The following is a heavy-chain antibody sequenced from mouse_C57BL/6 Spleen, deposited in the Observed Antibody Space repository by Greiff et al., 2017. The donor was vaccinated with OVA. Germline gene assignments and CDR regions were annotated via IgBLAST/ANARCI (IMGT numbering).Heavy chain of an antibody. Sequence: EVKLMESGGGLVKPGGSLKLSCAASGFTFSSYAMSWVRQTPEKRLEWVATISDGGSYTYYPDNVKGRFTISRDNAKNNLYLQMSHLKSEDTAMYYCARDETDYYGSSYPRYFDVWGTGTTVTVSS. CDR3: ARDETDYYGSSYPRYFDV. J-gene: IGHJ1*03. CDR1: GFTFSSYA. CDR2: ISDGGSYT. V-gene: IGHV5-4*01. D-gene: IGHD1-1*01.